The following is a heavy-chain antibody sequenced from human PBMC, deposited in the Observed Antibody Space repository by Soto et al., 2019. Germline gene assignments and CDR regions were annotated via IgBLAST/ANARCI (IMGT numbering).Heavy chain of an antibody. V-gene: IGHV3-23*01. D-gene: IGHD4-17*01. CDR3: ANHGGFDF. J-gene: IGHJ3*01. CDR1: GFTFSSSG. CDR2: ISVRGDYR. Sequence: EGQLLQSGGGLVQPGEYLRVSCAASGFTFSSSGMSWVRQAPGKGLEWVSSISVRGDYRYYADSVKGRFTISRDNSKNTLYLQMNSLTSEGTAVDYCANHGGFDFWGQGTMVDVSS.